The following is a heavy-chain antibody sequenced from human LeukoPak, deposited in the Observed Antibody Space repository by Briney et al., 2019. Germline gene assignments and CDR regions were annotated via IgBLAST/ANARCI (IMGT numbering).Heavy chain of an antibody. V-gene: IGHV3-74*01. CDR1: GFTFTSYW. CDR3: ARAGLGFDS. J-gene: IGHJ4*02. CDR2: INGDGTTT. D-gene: IGHD3-16*01. Sequence: GGSLRLSCAASGFTFTSYWIHWVRHAPGKGLVWVSRINGDGTTTSYTDSVKGRFTISRDNAQNTLYLQMNSLRPDDTAVYYCARAGLGFDSWGQGTLVTVSS.